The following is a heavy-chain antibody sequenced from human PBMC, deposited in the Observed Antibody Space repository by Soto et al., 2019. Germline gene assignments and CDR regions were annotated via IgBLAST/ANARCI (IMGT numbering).Heavy chain of an antibody. CDR1: GFTVSNNY. V-gene: IGHV3-53*01. D-gene: IGHD3-10*01. CDR3: ATYPGGGGY. J-gene: IGHJ4*02. CDR2: IYSGGYT. Sequence: EVQLVESGGGLIQPGGSLRLSCAVSGFTVSNNYMSWVRQAPGKGLEGVSVIYSGGYTAYGDSVKGRFTISRDNSKNKLHLQKKSLSADGPAVFYRATYPGGGGYWGQGTLVTVSS.